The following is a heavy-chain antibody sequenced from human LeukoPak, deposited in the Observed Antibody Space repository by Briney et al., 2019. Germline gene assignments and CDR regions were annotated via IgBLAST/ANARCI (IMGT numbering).Heavy chain of an antibody. J-gene: IGHJ4*02. Sequence: GGSLRLSCTASGFIFSNFAINWVRQAPGKGLEWVSAISNSGEYTLYADSVKGRFTISRDNSKNTVYLQMNSLRAGDTALYYCARWTWNYDYWGQGTLVTVSS. CDR2: ISNSGEYT. CDR3: ARWTWNYDY. CDR1: GFIFSNFA. D-gene: IGHD1-1*01. V-gene: IGHV3-23*01.